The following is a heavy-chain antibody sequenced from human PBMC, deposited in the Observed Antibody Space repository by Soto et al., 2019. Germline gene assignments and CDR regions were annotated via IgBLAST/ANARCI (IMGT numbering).Heavy chain of an antibody. Sequence: QVQLVESGGGVVQPGRSLRLSCAASEFTFSRHGMHWVRQAPGKGLQWVGFIWSDVRNAVYADSVKGRFIISRDNSKNILNLQMNSLRAEDTAGYYCARERTFGDNMHNYMDVWGTGITVTVSS. CDR3: ARERTFGDNMHNYMDV. J-gene: IGHJ6*03. D-gene: IGHD3-10*01. V-gene: IGHV3-33*01. CDR2: IWSDVRNA. CDR1: EFTFSRHG.